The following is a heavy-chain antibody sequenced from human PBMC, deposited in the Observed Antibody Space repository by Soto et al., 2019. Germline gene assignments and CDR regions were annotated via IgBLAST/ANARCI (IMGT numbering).Heavy chain of an antibody. V-gene: IGHV5-51*01. CDR3: ARKDKSGYFNWFDP. J-gene: IGHJ5*02. CDR2: IFPSDSDT. Sequence: GESLKISCRTSGYRFTSYWIDWVRQMPGKGLEWMGIIFPSDSDTRYIPSFPGQVTISADRSTSTGVVQWASLKASDTGVYFCARKDKSGYFNWFDPWGQGTLVTVSS. CDR1: GYRFTSYW. D-gene: IGHD3-22*01.